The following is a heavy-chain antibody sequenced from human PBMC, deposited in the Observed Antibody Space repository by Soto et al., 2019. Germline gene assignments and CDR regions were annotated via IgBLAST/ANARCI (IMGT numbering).Heavy chain of an antibody. CDR1: GGTFSSYT. Sequence: SVKVSCKASGGTFSSYTISWVRQAPGQRLEWMGRIIPIHGITNNAQKFQGRVTITRDKSTSTAYMELSSLRSEDTAVYYCARGTYSGSSYYWGKGTLVTVSS. J-gene: IGHJ4*02. D-gene: IGHD1-26*01. CDR3: ARGTYSGSSYY. V-gene: IGHV1-69*02. CDR2: IIPIHGIT.